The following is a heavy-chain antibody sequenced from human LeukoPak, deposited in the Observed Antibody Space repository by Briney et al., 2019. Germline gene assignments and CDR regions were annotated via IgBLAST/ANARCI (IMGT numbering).Heavy chain of an antibody. J-gene: IGHJ3*02. CDR3: ARDEYCSSTSCPPVKAFDI. CDR1: GGSFSSGGYY. D-gene: IGHD2-2*01. V-gene: IGHV4-30-2*01. Sequence: SETLSLTCTVSGGSFSSGGYYWSWIRQPPGKGLEWIGYIYHSGSTYYNPSLKSRVTISVDRSKNQFSLKLSSVTAADTAVYYCARDEYCSSTSCPPVKAFDIWGQGTMVTVSS. CDR2: IYHSGST.